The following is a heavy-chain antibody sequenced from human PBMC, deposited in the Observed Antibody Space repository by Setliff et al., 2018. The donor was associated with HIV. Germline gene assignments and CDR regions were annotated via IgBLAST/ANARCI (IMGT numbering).Heavy chain of an antibody. J-gene: IGHJ4*02. D-gene: IGHD3-22*01. CDR2: IYYSGST. V-gene: IGHV4-39*01. Sequence: SETLSLTCTVSGGSININNYYWGWIRQPPGKGLEWIGFIYYSGSTYYNPSLKSRVTMSVDTSKNQFSLKLSSVTAADTAVYYCASGYQYDSSGYYYVTPIDYWGQGTLVTVSS. CDR1: GGSININNYY. CDR3: ASGYQYDSSGYYYVTPIDY.